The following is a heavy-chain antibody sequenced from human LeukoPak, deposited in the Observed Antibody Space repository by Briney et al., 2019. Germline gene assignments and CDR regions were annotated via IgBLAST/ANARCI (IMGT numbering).Heavy chain of an antibody. CDR1: GFTFSTYS. CDR3: AKDRSRTIAVSTWNYFDY. CDR2: ISGGGIST. D-gene: IGHD6-19*01. Sequence: PGGSLRLSCAASGFTFSTYSMNWVRQAPGKGLEWVSGISGGGISTFYANSVKGRFTISRDNSKNTLYLQMDSLRAEDTAVYYCAKDRSRTIAVSTWNYFDYWGQGTLVTVSS. J-gene: IGHJ4*01. V-gene: IGHV3-23*01.